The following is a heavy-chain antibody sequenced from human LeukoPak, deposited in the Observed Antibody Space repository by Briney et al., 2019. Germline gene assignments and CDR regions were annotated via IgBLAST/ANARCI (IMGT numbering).Heavy chain of an antibody. CDR3: ARYWNYYYYYMDV. CDR1: GFIFNKFW. Sequence: GGSLRLSCAASGFIFNKFWMSWVRQAPGKGLEWVANINQDGSERYYVDSVKGRITISRDNAENSLFLQMNSLRAEDTAVYYCARYWNYYYYYMDVWGKGTTVTVSS. V-gene: IGHV3-7*01. CDR2: INQDGSER. D-gene: IGHD1-1*01. J-gene: IGHJ6*03.